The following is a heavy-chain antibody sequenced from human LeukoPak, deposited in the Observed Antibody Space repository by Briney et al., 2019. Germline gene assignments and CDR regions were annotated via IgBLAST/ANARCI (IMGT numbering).Heavy chain of an antibody. J-gene: IGHJ4*02. CDR1: GFTFSSYG. CDR2: IWYDGSNK. D-gene: IGHD3-22*01. V-gene: IGHV3-33*01. Sequence: PGGSLRLSCAASGFTFSSYGMHWVRQAPGKGLEWVAAIWYDGSNKYYADSVKGRFTISRDNSKNTLYLQTNSLRAEDTAVYYCARPYDSSGYYYFDYWGQGTLVTVSS. CDR3: ARPYDSSGYYYFDY.